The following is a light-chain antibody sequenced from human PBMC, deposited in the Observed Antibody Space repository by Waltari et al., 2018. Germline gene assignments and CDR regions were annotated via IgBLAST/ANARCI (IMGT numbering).Light chain of an antibody. V-gene: IGLV2-23*02. J-gene: IGLJ3*02. CDR2: DVS. CDR3: SSDAGSGTFVV. CDR1: SSDVGSYSL. Sequence: QSALTQPASVSGSPGQSITISCTGTSSDVGSYSLVSWYQQHPGKAPKLIIYDVSERPAGVSSRFSGSKSGNTASLTISGLQAEDEADYFCSSDAGSGTFVVFGGGAKLTVL.